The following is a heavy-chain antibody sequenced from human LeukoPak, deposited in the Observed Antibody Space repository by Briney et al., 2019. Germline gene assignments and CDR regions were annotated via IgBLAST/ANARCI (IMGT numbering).Heavy chain of an antibody. CDR3: ARGPPRGKYYYMDV. CDR1: GFTFSSFD. D-gene: IGHD1-1*01. Sequence: GGSLRLSCAASGFTFSSFDMHWVRQPTGQGLERVSTIGTASDTYYPGSVEGRFTLSRDNAKNSLYLQMNSLTAGDTAVYYCARGPPRGKYYYMDVWGKGTTVTVSS. V-gene: IGHV3-13*01. J-gene: IGHJ6*03. CDR2: IGTASDT.